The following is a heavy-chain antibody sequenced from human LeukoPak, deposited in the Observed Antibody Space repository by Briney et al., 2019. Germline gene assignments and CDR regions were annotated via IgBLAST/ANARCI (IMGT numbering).Heavy chain of an antibody. Sequence: GGSLRLSCAASGFTFSSYATHWVRQAPGKGLEWVAVISYDGSNKYYADSVKGRFTISRDNSKNTLYLQMNSLRAEDTAVYYCARDRGDPYYFDYWGQGTLVTVSS. D-gene: IGHD7-27*01. CDR2: ISYDGSNK. CDR3: ARDRGDPYYFDY. J-gene: IGHJ4*02. V-gene: IGHV3-30-3*01. CDR1: GFTFSSYA.